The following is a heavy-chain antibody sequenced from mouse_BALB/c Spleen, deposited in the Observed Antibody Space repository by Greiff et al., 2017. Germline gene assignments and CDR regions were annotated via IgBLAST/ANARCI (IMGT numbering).Heavy chain of an antibody. Sequence: VQLQQSGPQLVRPGASVKISCKASGYSFTSYWMHWVKQRPGQGLEWIGMIDPSDSETRLNQKFKDKATLTVDKSSSTAYMQLSSPTSEDSAVYYCARSRDYYGSSYGYFEYWGQGTTLTVSA. CDR2: IDPSDSET. CDR1: GYSFTSYW. V-gene: IGHV1S126*01. J-gene: IGHJ2*01. D-gene: IGHD1-1*01. CDR3: ARSRDYYGSSYGYFEY.